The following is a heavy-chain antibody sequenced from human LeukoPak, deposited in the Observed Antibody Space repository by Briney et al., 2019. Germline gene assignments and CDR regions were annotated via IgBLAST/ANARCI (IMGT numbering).Heavy chain of an antibody. CDR1: GGSFSGYY. CDR2: INHSGST. D-gene: IGHD2-2*02. CDR3: ARLLVVVVPAAILGAFDI. Sequence: PSETLSLTCAVYGGSFSGYYWSWIRQPPGKGLEWIGEINHSGSTNYNPSLKSRVTISVDTSKNQFSLKLSSVTAADTAVYYCARLLVVVVPAAILGAFDIWGQGTMVTVSS. V-gene: IGHV4-34*01. J-gene: IGHJ3*02.